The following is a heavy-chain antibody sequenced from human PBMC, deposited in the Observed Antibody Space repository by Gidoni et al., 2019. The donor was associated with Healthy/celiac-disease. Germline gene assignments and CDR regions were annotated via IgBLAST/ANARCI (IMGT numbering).Heavy chain of an antibody. CDR1: GGTFSSYA. D-gene: IGHD6-19*01. CDR2: IIPIFGTA. V-gene: IGHV1-69*01. CDR3: ARDWGYSSGWYGYYGMDV. J-gene: IGHJ6*02. Sequence: QVQLVQSGAEVKKPGSAVKVSCKASGGTFSSYAISWVRQAPGQGLEWMGGIIPIFGTANYAQKFQGRVTITADESTSTAYMELSSLRSEDTAVYYCARDWGYSSGWYGYYGMDVWGQGTTVTVSS.